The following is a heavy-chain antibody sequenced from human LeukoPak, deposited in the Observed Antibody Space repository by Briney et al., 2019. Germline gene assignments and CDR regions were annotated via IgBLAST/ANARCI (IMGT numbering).Heavy chain of an antibody. CDR1: GYTFTGYY. V-gene: IGHV1-2*02. Sequence: GASVKVSCKASGYTFTGYYMHWVRQAPGQGLEWMGWINPNSGGTNYAQKFQGRVTMTRDTSISTAYMELSRLRSDDTAVYYCARTGYSYGYWWFDPWGQGTVVTVSS. J-gene: IGHJ5*02. D-gene: IGHD5-18*01. CDR2: INPNSGGT. CDR3: ARTGYSYGYWWFDP.